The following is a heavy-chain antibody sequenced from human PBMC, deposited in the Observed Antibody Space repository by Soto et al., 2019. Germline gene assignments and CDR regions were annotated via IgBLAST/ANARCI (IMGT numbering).Heavy chain of an antibody. CDR1: GFTSSNYA. V-gene: IGHV3-23*01. D-gene: IGHD1-1*01. J-gene: IGHJ4*02. CDR3: AKGGTTTNIILDS. Sequence: EVELLESGGGLVQPGGSLRLSCAASGFTSSNYAMSWVRQSPGKGREWLSSIRGSGETTYYADSVKGRVTISRDNDKNTLYLQINSLTAGDTAVYYCAKGGTTTNIILDSWGPGTPVTVS. CDR2: IRGSGETT.